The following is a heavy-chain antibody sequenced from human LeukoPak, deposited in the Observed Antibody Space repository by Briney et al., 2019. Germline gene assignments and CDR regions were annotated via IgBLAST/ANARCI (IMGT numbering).Heavy chain of an antibody. V-gene: IGHV1-2*02. CDR1: GYTFTGYF. CDR3: AALYYDTSGSFDY. J-gene: IGHJ4*02. D-gene: IGHD3-22*01. CDR2: INPKSGGT. Sequence: ASVKVSCKASGYTFTGYFMHWVRQAPGQGLEWMGWINPKSGGTNYTQKFQGRVTMTRDTSINTAYMELSRLRSDDSAVYYCAALYYDTSGSFDYWGQGTLVTVSS.